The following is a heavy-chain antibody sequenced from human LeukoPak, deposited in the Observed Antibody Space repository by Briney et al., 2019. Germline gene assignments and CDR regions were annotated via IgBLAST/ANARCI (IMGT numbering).Heavy chain of an antibody. CDR3: ARGPNSNWSGLDF. Sequence: PGGSLRLSCAASGFTFSSYWMSWVRQAPGKGLEWVANMREDGTENYYVDSMKGRFTISRDNAKNSLYLQVNNLRAEDTAVYYCARGPNSNWSGLDFWGQGTLLTVSS. V-gene: IGHV3-7*01. D-gene: IGHD6-6*01. J-gene: IGHJ4*02. CDR1: GFTFSSYW. CDR2: MREDGTEN.